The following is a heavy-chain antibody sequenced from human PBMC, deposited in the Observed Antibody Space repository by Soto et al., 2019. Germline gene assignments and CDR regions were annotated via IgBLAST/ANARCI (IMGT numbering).Heavy chain of an antibody. Sequence: EVQLLESGGGLVQPGGSLRLSCAASGFTFSSYAMSWVRQAPGKGLEWVSAISGSGGSTYYADSVKGRFTISRDNSKNTFYLQMNSLRAEDTAVYYCAKVRRDCSSTSCYGWGYYFDYWGQGTLVTVSS. CDR2: ISGSGGST. J-gene: IGHJ4*02. D-gene: IGHD2-2*01. CDR1: GFTFSSYA. CDR3: AKVRRDCSSTSCYGWGYYFDY. V-gene: IGHV3-23*01.